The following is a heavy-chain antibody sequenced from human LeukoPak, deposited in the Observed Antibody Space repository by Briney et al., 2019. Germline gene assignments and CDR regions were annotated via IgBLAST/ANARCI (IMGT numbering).Heavy chain of an antibody. Sequence: GGSLRLSCAASGFTFSSYGMHWVRQAPGKGLEWVAFIRYDGSNKYYADSVKGRFTISRDNSKNTLYLQMNSLRAEDTAVYYCAKDGSIAVAGTFWFDPWGQGTLVTVSS. V-gene: IGHV3-30*02. CDR1: GFTFSSYG. J-gene: IGHJ5*02. CDR2: IRYDGSNK. D-gene: IGHD6-19*01. CDR3: AKDGSIAVAGTFWFDP.